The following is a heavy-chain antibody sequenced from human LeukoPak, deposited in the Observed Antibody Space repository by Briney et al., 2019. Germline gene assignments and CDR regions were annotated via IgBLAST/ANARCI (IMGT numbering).Heavy chain of an antibody. Sequence: YWIGWVRQMPGKGLEWIGYIYYSGSTYYNPSLKSRVTISVDTSKNQFSLKLSSVTAADTAVYYCARGGYCSGGSCYQIADYWGQGTLVTVSS. CDR3: ARGGYCSGGSCYQIADY. D-gene: IGHD2-15*01. CDR2: IYYSGST. V-gene: IGHV4-31*02. J-gene: IGHJ4*02. CDR1: Y.